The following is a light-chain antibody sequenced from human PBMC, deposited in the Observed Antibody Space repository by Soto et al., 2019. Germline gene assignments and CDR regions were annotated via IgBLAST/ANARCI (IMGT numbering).Light chain of an antibody. V-gene: IGKV1-5*03. J-gene: IGKJ1*01. Sequence: DIQMTQSPSTLSASVGDRVTITCRASHSISSYLTWYQQKPGKAPKLLIYKASNLESGVPSRFSGSGSGTEFTLTISRLQPDDFAAYYCQQYNSFPWTFGKGTKVDIK. CDR3: QQYNSFPWT. CDR1: HSISSY. CDR2: KAS.